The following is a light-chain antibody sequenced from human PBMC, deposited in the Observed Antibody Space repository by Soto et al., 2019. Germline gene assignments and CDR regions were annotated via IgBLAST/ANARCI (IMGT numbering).Light chain of an antibody. CDR3: QSYDSSLSYWV. J-gene: IGLJ3*02. V-gene: IGLV1-40*01. CDR2: GNT. CDR1: SSNIGAGYD. Sequence: QYVLTQPPSVSGAPGQRVTISCTGSSSNIGAGYDVHWYQQLPGTAPKLLVTGNTNRPSGVPDRFSGTKSDTSASLAITGLQSEDEADYYCQSYDSSLSYWVFGGGTKLTVL.